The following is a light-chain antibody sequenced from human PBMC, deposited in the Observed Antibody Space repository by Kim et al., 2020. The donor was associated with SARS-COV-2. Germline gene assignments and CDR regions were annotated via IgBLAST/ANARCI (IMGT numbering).Light chain of an antibody. CDR2: GNS. CDR1: SSNSGAGYD. J-gene: IGLJ3*02. Sequence: RVTISCTGSSSNSGAGYDVHWYQQLPGPAPKLLIYGNSNRPSGVPDRFYGSKSGTSASLAITGLQAEDEADYYCQSYDSSLSARVFGGGTQLTVL. CDR3: QSYDSSLSARV. V-gene: IGLV1-40*01.